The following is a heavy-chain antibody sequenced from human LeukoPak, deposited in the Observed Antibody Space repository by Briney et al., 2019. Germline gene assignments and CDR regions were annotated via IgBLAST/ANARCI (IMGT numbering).Heavy chain of an antibody. Sequence: PGGSLRLSCAASGFTFSSYAMSWVRQAPGKGLEWVSTISGSGGSTYYADSVKGRFTISRDNSKNTLYLQMNSLRAEDTAVYYCAKVPVYSSGWYSDPSLDYWGQGTLVTVSS. CDR3: AKVPVYSSGWYSDPSLDY. V-gene: IGHV3-23*01. D-gene: IGHD6-19*01. J-gene: IGHJ4*02. CDR2: ISGSGGST. CDR1: GFTFSSYA.